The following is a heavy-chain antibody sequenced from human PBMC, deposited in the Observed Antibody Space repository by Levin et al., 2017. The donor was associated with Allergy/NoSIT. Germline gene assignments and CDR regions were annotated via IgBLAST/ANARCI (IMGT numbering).Heavy chain of an antibody. J-gene: IGHJ4*02. Sequence: GSLRLSCTVSGGSISPNYWSWIRQPPGKGLEWIGNIFYSGSTNYNPSLKSRLTISVDTSKNQFSLNLRSVTAADTAVYFCARWGGGYSSQYFDYWGQGILVAVSS. CDR3: ARWGGGYSSQYFDY. CDR2: IFYSGST. D-gene: IGHD3-22*01. V-gene: IGHV4-59*01. CDR1: GGSISPNY.